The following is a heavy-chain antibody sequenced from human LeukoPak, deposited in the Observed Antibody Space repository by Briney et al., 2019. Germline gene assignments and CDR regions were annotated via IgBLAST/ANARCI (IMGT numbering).Heavy chain of an antibody. CDR1: GFTFSSYA. CDR3: ARDSRVSGSCLDY. V-gene: IGHV3-33*08. CDR2: IWYDGSNK. Sequence: GGSLRLSCAASGFTFSSYAMSWVRQAPGKGLEWVAVIWYDGSNKYYADSVKGRFTISRDNSKNTLYLQMNSLRAEDTAVYYCARDSRVSGSCLDYWGQGTLVTVSS. J-gene: IGHJ4*02. D-gene: IGHD1-26*01.